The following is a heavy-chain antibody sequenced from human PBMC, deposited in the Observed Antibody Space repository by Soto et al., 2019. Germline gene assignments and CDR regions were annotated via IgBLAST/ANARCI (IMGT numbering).Heavy chain of an antibody. Sequence: QVQLQQWGAGLLKPSETLSLTCAVYGGSFSGYYWTWFRQPPGKGLEWIGEISPSGTTKYIPSLKRRGTISADTSKNQFSPKVTCVTAADSAVYYCVTSLWFGTQPEIWGQGALVTVSS. D-gene: IGHD3-10*01. CDR1: GGSFSGYY. CDR3: VTSLWFGTQPEI. V-gene: IGHV4-34*01. CDR2: ISPSGTT. J-gene: IGHJ4*02.